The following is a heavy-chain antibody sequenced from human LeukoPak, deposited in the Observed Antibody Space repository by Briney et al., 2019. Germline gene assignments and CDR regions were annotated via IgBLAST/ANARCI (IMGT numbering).Heavy chain of an antibody. CDR2: MNPNSGNT. J-gene: IGHJ4*02. CDR3: ARGGKFYYDSSGYSWGFDY. D-gene: IGHD3-22*01. V-gene: IGHV1-8*01. Sequence: ASVKVSCKASGYTFTSYDINWVRQATGQGLKWMGWMNPNSGNTGYAQKFQGKVTMTRTTSISTAYMELSSLRSEDTAVYYCARGGKFYYDSSGYSWGFDYWGQGTLVTVSS. CDR1: GYTFTSYD.